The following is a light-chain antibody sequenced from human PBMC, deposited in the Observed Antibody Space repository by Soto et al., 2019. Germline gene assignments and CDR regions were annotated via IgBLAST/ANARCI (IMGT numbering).Light chain of an antibody. V-gene: IGKV3-11*01. Sequence: EIVFTESLGTLSLCPGERATLSCRASQSVSNNYLAWYQQKPGQAPRLLIYDASNRAYGVPARFRGSGSGTNFTLTIASLEPDDFAVYYCQQRSNWPYLTFGGGTKVDIK. CDR1: QSVSNNY. CDR3: QQRSNWPYLT. CDR2: DAS. J-gene: IGKJ4*01.